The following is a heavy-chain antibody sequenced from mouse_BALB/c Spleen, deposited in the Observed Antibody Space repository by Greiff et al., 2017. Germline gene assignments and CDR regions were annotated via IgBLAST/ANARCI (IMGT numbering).Heavy chain of an antibody. CDR3: ASTTAEDWFAY. CDR1: GFTFSSYA. D-gene: IGHD1-2*01. Sequence: DVKLVESGGGLVKPGGSLKLSCAASGFTFSSYAMSWVRQSPEKRLEWVAEISSGGSYTYYPDTVTGRFTISRDNAKNTLYLEMSSLRSEDTAMYYCASTTAEDWFAYWGQGTLVTVSA. J-gene: IGHJ3*01. CDR2: ISSGGSYT. V-gene: IGHV5-9-4*01.